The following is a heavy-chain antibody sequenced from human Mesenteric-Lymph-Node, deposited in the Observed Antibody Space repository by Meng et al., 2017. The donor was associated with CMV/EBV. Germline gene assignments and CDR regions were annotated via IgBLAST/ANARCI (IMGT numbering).Heavy chain of an antibody. D-gene: IGHD3-3*01. Sequence: GSLRLSCTVSGGSISSSSYYWGWIRQPPGKGLEWIGSISYSGSTYYNPSLKSRVTMSVDTSKNQFSLKLSSVTAADTAVYYCARDYDAYGMDVWGQGTTVTVSS. CDR3: ARDYDAYGMDV. V-gene: IGHV4-39*07. J-gene: IGHJ6*02. CDR1: GGSISSSSYY. CDR2: ISYSGST.